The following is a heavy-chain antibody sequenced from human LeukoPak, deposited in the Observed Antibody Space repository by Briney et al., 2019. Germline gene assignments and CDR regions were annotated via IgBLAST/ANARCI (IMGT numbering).Heavy chain of an antibody. V-gene: IGHV4-61*02. D-gene: IGHD2-21*02. Sequence: SETLSLTCTVSGGSISSGSYYWSWIRQPAGKGLEWIGRIYTSGSTNYNPSLKSRVTISVDTSKNQFSLKLSSVTAADTALYYCARLEVTTKPFDYWGQGTLVTVSS. J-gene: IGHJ4*02. CDR1: GGSISSGSYY. CDR2: IYTSGST. CDR3: ARLEVTTKPFDY.